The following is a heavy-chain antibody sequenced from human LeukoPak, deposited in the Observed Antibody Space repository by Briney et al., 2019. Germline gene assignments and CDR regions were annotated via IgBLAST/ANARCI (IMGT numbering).Heavy chain of an antibody. CDR1: GYSISSGYY. CDR2: IYHSGST. CDR3: AIRVLGSCSSTSCYTVWFDP. J-gene: IGHJ5*02. D-gene: IGHD2-2*02. V-gene: IGHV4-38-2*01. Sequence: SETLSLTCAVSGYSISSGYYWGWIRQPPGKGLEWIGSIYHSGSTYYNPSLKSRVTISVDTSKNQFSLKLSSVTAADTAVYYCAIRVLGSCSSTSCYTVWFDPWGQGTLVTVSS.